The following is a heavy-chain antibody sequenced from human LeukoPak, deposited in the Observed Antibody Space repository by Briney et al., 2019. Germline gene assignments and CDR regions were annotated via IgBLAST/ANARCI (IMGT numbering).Heavy chain of an antibody. CDR1: GFTVSSNS. D-gene: IGHD4/OR15-4a*01. Sequence: GGSLRLSCTVSGFTVSSNSMSCVRQAPGKGLGWGSFIYSDNTHYSDSVKGRFTISRDNSKNTLYLQMNSLRAEDTAVYYCARRAGAYSHPYDYWGQGTLVTVSS. CDR3: ARRAGAYSHPYDY. V-gene: IGHV3-53*01. J-gene: IGHJ4*02. CDR2: IYSDNT.